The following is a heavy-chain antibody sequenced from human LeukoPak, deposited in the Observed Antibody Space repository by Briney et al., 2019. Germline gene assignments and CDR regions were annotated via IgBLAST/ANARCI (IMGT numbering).Heavy chain of an antibody. J-gene: IGHJ6*02. CDR2: INHSGST. D-gene: IGHD3-22*01. CDR3: ARDTYDSSGYYSHRGYYGMDV. Sequence: SETLSLTCAVYGGSFSGYYWSWIRQPPGKGLEWIGEINHSGSTNYNPSLKSRVTISVDTSENQFSLKLSSVTAADTAVYYCARDTYDSSGYYSHRGYYGMDVWGQGTTVTVSS. V-gene: IGHV4-34*01. CDR1: GGSFSGYY.